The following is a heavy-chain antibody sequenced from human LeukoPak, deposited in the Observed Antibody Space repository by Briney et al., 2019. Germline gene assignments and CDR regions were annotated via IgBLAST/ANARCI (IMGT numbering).Heavy chain of an antibody. J-gene: IGHJ3*02. V-gene: IGHV3-20*04. CDR2: INWNGGST. Sequence: GGSLRLSXAASGFTFDDYGMSWVRQAPGKGLEWVSGINWNGGSTCYADSVKGRFTISRDNAKNSLYLQMNSLRAEDTALYYCARTAYDILTGQPDAFDIWGQGTMVTVSS. D-gene: IGHD3-9*01. CDR1: GFTFDDYG. CDR3: ARTAYDILTGQPDAFDI.